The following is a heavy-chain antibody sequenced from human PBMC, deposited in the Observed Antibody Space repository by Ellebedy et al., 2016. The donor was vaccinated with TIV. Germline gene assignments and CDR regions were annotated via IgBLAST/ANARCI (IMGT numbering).Heavy chain of an antibody. CDR2: IYYRGST. J-gene: IGHJ4*02. V-gene: IGHV4-39*01. Sequence: SETLSLXXTVSGGSISSTTYYWDWIRQTPGKGLEYIGTIYYRGSTYYNPSLKSRVTISIDTSRNQFSLNLRSVTAADTAVYYCARGTVALQSLKHFDSWGQGTLVTVSS. CDR1: GGSISSTTYY. CDR3: ARGTVALQSLKHFDS. D-gene: IGHD6-19*01.